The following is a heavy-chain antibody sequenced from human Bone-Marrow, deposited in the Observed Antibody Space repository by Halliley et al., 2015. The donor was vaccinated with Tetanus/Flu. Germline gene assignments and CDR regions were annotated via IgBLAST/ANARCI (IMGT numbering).Heavy chain of an antibody. Sequence: GFIYPDDSDTRYGPSFYGRVRISADKSTNTAYLQWNSLKASDTAVYYCARFREAAAGTLHFFDHWGQGTQVAVSS. CDR3: ARFREAAAGTLHFFDH. D-gene: IGHD6-25*01. J-gene: IGHJ4*02. V-gene: IGHV5-51*01. CDR2: IYPDDSDT.